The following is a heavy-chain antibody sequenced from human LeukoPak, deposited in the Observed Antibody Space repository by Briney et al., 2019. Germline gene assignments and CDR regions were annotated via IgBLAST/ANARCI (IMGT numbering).Heavy chain of an antibody. V-gene: IGHV3-23*01. Sequence: GGSLRLSCAASGFRFSSYGMHWVRQAPGKGLDWVSAISGSGTTTYYADSVKGRFTISRDISKNTLYLQMNSLRAEDTAVYYCAKPLSAASGTDFHYWGQGTLVTVSS. CDR3: AKPLSAASGTDFHY. CDR1: GFRFSSYG. D-gene: IGHD6-13*01. J-gene: IGHJ4*02. CDR2: ISGSGTTT.